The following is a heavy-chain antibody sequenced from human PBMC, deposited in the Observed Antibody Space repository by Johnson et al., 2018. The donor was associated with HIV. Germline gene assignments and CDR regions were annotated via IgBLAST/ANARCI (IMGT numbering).Heavy chain of an antibody. D-gene: IGHD6-19*01. V-gene: IGHV3-30*02. J-gene: IGHJ3*02. CDR2: IVYDGSKK. Sequence: VQLVESGGGLVQPGGSLRLSCSASGFTFSTNVMSWVRQAPGKGLEWVAFIVYDGSKKYYADSVKGRFTISRDNSKNTLYLEMNSLRAEDKAVYYCAKGSGSGWLRDAFDIWGQGTMVTVSS. CDR1: GFTFSTNV. CDR3: AKGSGSGWLRDAFDI.